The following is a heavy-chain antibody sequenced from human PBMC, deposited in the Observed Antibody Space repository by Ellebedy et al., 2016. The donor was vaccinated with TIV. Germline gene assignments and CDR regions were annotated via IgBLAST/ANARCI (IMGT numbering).Heavy chain of an antibody. CDR1: GFTVSSNY. CDR3: ARNMRPGSAYYYD. D-gene: IGHD3-22*01. Sequence: ESLKISCAASGFTVSSNYMSWVRQAPGKGLEWVSVIYSGGSTYYADSVKGRFTISRDNSKNTLYLQMTSLRAEDAAVYYCARNMRPGSAYYYDWGQGTLVTVSS. V-gene: IGHV3-53*01. J-gene: IGHJ4*02. CDR2: IYSGGST.